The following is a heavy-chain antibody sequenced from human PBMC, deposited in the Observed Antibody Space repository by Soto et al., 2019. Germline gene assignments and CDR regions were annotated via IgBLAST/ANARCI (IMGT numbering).Heavy chain of an antibody. D-gene: IGHD3-22*01. CDR1: GFTFSSYA. Sequence: GGSLRLSCAASGFTFSSYAMSWVRQAPGKGLEWVSAISGSGGSTYYADSVKGRFTISRDNSKNTLYLQMNSLRAEDTAVYYCAKDQSTEYHDSSGYQWDYYYYGMDVWGQGTTVTVSS. CDR3: AKDQSTEYHDSSGYQWDYYYYGMDV. CDR2: ISGSGGST. J-gene: IGHJ6*02. V-gene: IGHV3-23*01.